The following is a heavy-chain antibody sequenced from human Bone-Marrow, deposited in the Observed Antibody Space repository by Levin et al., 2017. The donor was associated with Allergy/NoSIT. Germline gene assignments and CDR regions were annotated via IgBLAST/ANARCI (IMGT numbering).Heavy chain of an antibody. CDR3: ARDRGSSSSVGAFDI. V-gene: IGHV3-33*01. J-gene: IGHJ3*02. CDR1: GFTFSSYG. D-gene: IGHD6-6*01. Sequence: GESLKISCAASGFTFSSYGMHWVRQAPGKGLEWVAVIWYDGSNKYYADSVKGRFTISRDNSKNTLYLQMNSLRAEDTAVYYCARDRGSSSSVGAFDIWGQGTMVTVSS. CDR2: IWYDGSNK.